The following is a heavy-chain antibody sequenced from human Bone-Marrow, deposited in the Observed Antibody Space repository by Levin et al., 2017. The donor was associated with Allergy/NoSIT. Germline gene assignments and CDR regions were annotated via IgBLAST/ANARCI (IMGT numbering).Heavy chain of an antibody. J-gene: IGHJ4*02. CDR1: GFTFSDYA. Sequence: GESLKISCAASGFTFSDYAMSWVRQAPGKGLEWVSVTSGSGRSIHDADSVKGRFTISRDNSKNTLYLQMSSLRVEDTAIYYCAKHPSRGAISGNFIDYWGQGTLVIVSS. CDR3: AKHPSRGAISGNFIDY. D-gene: IGHD1-26*01. CDR2: TSGSGRSI. V-gene: IGHV3-23*01.